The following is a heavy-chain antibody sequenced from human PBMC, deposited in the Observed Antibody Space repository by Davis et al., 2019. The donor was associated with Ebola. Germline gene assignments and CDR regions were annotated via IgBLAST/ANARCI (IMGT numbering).Heavy chain of an antibody. Sequence: ASVKVSCKASGYTFTGCYMHWVRQAPGQGLEWMGWISAYNGNTNYAQKLQGRVTMTTDTSTSTAYMELSSLRSEDTAVYYCARGVGATSAWGQGTLVTVSS. CDR3: ARGVGATSA. CDR1: GYTFTGCY. CDR2: ISAYNGNT. D-gene: IGHD1-26*01. V-gene: IGHV1-18*04. J-gene: IGHJ4*02.